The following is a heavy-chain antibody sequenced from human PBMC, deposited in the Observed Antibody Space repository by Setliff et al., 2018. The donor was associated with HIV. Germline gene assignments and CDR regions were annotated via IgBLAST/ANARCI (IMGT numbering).Heavy chain of an antibody. CDR2: ITGSSTT. V-gene: IGHV3-48*01. CDR1: GFTFSIYN. Sequence: PGGSLRLSCEASGFTFSIYNMNWVRQAPGKGLEWVSYITGSSTTYYAESVKGRFTISRDNARNSLYLQVNSLRVEDTAVYFCARDHVVNGFDVWGQGTMVTVSS. J-gene: IGHJ3*01. D-gene: IGHD1-1*01. CDR3: ARDHVVNGFDV.